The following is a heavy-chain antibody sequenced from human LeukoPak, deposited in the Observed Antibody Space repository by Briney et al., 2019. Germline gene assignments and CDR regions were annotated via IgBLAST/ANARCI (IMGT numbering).Heavy chain of an antibody. CDR2: ISGSGGST. Sequence: PGGSLRLSCAASGFTFSSYSMNWVRQAPGKGLEWVSAISGSGGSTYYADSVKGRFTISRDNSKNTLYLQMNSLRAEDTAVYYCAKGGGLWFGESSLDYWGQGTLVTVSS. CDR1: GFTFSSYS. J-gene: IGHJ4*02. D-gene: IGHD3-10*01. V-gene: IGHV3-23*01. CDR3: AKGGGLWFGESSLDY.